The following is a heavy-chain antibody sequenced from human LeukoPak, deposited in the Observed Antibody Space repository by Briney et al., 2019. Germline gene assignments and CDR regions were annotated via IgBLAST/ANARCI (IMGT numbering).Heavy chain of an antibody. J-gene: IGHJ5*02. CDR3: ARVNIAAADVFWFDP. D-gene: IGHD6-13*01. V-gene: IGHV4-59*01. CDR2: IYYSGST. Sequence: PSETLSLTCTVSGGSISSYYWSWIRQPPGKGLEWIGYIYYSGSTNYNPSLKSRVTISVDTSKNQFSLKLSSVTAADTAVYYCARVNIAAADVFWFDPWGQGTLVTVSS. CDR1: GGSISSYY.